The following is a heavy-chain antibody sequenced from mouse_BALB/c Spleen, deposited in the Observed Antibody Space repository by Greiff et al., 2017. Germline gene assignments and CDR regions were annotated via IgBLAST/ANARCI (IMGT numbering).Heavy chain of an antibody. D-gene: IGHD2-2*01. CDR1: GYTFTSYT. CDR3: ASSIYYGYDAAWFAY. Sequence: VMLVESAAELARPGASVKMSCKASGYTFTSYTMHWVKQRPGQGLEWIGYINPSSGYTEYNQKFKDKTTLTADKSSSTAYMQLSSLTSEDSAVYYCASSIYYGYDAAWFAYWGQGTLVTVSA. V-gene: IGHV1-4*02. J-gene: IGHJ3*01. CDR2: INPSSGYT.